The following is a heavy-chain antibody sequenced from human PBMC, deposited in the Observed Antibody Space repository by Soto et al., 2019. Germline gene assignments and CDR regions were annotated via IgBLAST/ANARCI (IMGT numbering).Heavy chain of an antibody. CDR1: GFSLSTSGMC. J-gene: IGHJ3*02. V-gene: IGHV2-70*01. CDR3: ARISGSSSPRRAFDI. D-gene: IGHD6-6*01. CDR2: IDWDDDK. Sequence: SGPTLVNPTQTLTLTCTFSGFSLSTSGMCVSWIRQPPGKALEWLALIDWDDDKYYSTSLKTRLTISKDTSKNQVVLTMTNMDPVDTATYYCARISGSSSPRRAFDIWGQGTMVIVS.